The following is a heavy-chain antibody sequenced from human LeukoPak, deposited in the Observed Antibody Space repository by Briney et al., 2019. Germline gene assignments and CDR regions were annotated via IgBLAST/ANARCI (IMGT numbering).Heavy chain of an antibody. Sequence: GASVKVSCKASGYTFTGYYMHWVRQAPGQGLEGMGWINPNSGGTNYAQKFQGRVTMTRDTSISTAYMELSRLRSDDTAVYSCARDSIGSGSTAGYFHWGQGTLVTVSS. CDR1: GYTFTGYY. J-gene: IGHJ4*02. CDR2: INPNSGGT. V-gene: IGHV1-2*02. D-gene: IGHD3-10*01. CDR3: ARDSIGSGSTAGYFH.